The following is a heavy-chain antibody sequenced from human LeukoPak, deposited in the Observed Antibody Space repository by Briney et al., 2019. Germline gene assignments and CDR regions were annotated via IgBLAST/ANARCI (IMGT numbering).Heavy chain of an antibody. CDR2: INSDGSST. Sequence: PGGSLRLSCAASGFTFRSYWMHWARQAPGKGLVGVSRINSDGSSTNYADTVKGRFSISRDNAKNTLFLQMNSLRAEDTAVYYCARGVGIIAAAVVDWGQGTLVTVSS. D-gene: IGHD6-13*01. CDR3: ARGVGIIAAAVVD. V-gene: IGHV3-74*01. J-gene: IGHJ4*02. CDR1: GFTFRSYW.